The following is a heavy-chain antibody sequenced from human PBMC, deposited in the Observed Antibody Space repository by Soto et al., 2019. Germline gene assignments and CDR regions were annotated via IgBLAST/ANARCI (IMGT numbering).Heavy chain of an antibody. CDR3: AKDFAYYYDSSGYHSGY. D-gene: IGHD3-22*01. CDR2: ISYDGSNK. V-gene: IGHV3-30*18. Sequence: GGSLRLSCSASGFTFSSYGVHWVGQAPGKGLEWVAVISYDGSNKYYADSVKGRYTISRDNSKNTLYLQMNSLRAEDTAVYYCAKDFAYYYDSSGYHSGYWGQGTLVTVS. CDR1: GFTFSSYG. J-gene: IGHJ4*02.